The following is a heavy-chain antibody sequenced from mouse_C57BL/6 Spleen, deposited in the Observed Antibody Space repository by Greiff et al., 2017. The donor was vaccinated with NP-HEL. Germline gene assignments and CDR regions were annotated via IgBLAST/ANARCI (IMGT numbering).Heavy chain of an antibody. Sequence: VQLQQSGPGLVKPSQSLSLTCSVTGYSITSGYYWNWIRQFPGNKLEWMGYISYDGSNNYNPSLKNRISITRDTSKNQFFLKLNSVTTEDTATYYCARDDSSGYVGFAYWGQGTLVTVSA. CDR1: GYSITSGYY. J-gene: IGHJ3*01. CDR3: ARDDSSGYVGFAY. CDR2: ISYDGSN. D-gene: IGHD3-2*02. V-gene: IGHV3-6*01.